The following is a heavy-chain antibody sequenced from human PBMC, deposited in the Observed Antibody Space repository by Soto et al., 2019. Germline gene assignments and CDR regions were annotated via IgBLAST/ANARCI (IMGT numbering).Heavy chain of an antibody. Sequence: GGSLRLSCAASGFTFDDYAMHWVRQAPGKGLEWVSGISWNSGSIGYADSVKGRFTISRDNAKNSLYLQMNSLRAEDTALYYCAKPTSSSWHPDDAFDIWGQGTMVTVSS. CDR2: ISWNSGSI. D-gene: IGHD6-13*01. J-gene: IGHJ3*02. V-gene: IGHV3-9*01. CDR1: GFTFDDYA. CDR3: AKPTSSSWHPDDAFDI.